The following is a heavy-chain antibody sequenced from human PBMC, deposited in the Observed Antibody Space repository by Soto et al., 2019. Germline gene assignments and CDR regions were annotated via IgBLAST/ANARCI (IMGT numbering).Heavy chain of an antibody. CDR1: GGSISSSSYY. Sequence: SETLSLTCTVSGGSISSSSYYWGWIRQPPGKGLEWIGSIYYSGITYYNPSLKSRVTISVDTSKNQFSLKLSSVTAADTSVYYCAREGYSSSSYYYYYYGMDVWGQGTTVT. V-gene: IGHV4-39*02. CDR3: AREGYSSSSYYYYYYGMDV. J-gene: IGHJ6*02. D-gene: IGHD6-6*01. CDR2: IYYSGIT.